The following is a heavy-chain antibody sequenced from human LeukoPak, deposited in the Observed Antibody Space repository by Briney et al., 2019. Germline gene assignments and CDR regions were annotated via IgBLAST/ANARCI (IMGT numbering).Heavy chain of an antibody. CDR3: ARDCQYCSNTNCRCC. Sequence: GGSLRLSCAGSGFTFSSRAMTWVRQAPGKGLKWVSAISGSGGNTYYADSVKGRFTISRDNSKNTLYLQMNSLRAEDTAVYYCARDCQYCSNTNCRCCWGQGTLVTVSS. D-gene: IGHD2-2*01. V-gene: IGHV3-23*01. J-gene: IGHJ4*02. CDR2: ISGSGGNT. CDR1: GFTFSSRA.